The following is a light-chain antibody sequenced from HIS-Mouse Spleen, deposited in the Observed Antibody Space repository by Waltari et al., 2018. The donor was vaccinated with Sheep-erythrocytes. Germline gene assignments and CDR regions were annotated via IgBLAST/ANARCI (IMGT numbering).Light chain of an antibody. J-gene: IGLJ3*02. Sequence: SYELTQPHSVSVSPGQTARITCSGDALPQKCAYWYQQKSGQAPVLVINEDSKRPSGIPERFSGSTSGTMATLTISGAQVEDEADYYCYSTDSSGNHWVFGGGTKLTVL. CDR1: ALPQKC. CDR3: YSTDSSGNHWV. V-gene: IGLV3-10*01. CDR2: EDS.